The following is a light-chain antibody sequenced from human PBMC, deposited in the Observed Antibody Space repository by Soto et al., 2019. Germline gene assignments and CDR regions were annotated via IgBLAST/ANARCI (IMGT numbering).Light chain of an antibody. CDR1: SRDVRDYKY. Sequence: QSVLTQPASVSGSPGQSITISCSGTSRDVRDYKYVSRYQHHPGKAPKLIISDVSKRPSGVPDRFSGSKSGNTASLTISGLQAEDEADYYCCSYAGSDTHYVFGTGTKVTVL. V-gene: IGLV2-11*01. CDR2: DVS. J-gene: IGLJ1*01. CDR3: CSYAGSDTHYV.